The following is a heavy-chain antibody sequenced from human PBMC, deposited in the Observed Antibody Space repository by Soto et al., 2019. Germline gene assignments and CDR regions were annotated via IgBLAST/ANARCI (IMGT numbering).Heavy chain of an antibody. J-gene: IGHJ6*02. CDR3: ASLYYYAMDV. CDR2: ISGSGSTI. Sequence: PGGSLRLSCAASGFSFSDYYMTWIRQAPGKGLEWVSYISGSGSTIYYADSVKGRFTLYRDNAKNSLYLQMNSLRDEDTAVYYCASLYYYAMDVWGQGTTVTVSS. V-gene: IGHV3-11*01. CDR1: GFSFSDYY.